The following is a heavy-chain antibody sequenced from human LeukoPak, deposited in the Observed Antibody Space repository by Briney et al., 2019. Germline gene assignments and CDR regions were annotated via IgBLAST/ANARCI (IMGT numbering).Heavy chain of an antibody. CDR1: GFTFSSYW. CDR3: ARGLGSPTDY. D-gene: IGHD1-26*01. J-gene: IGHJ4*02. V-gene: IGHV3-74*01. Sequence: GGSLRLSCAASGFTFSSYWMQWVRQAPGKGLVWVSRIDGDGSSTNYADSVKGRFTISRDNAKSTLYLQMNSLRAEDTAVYYCARGLGSPTDYWGQGTLVTVSS. CDR2: IDGDGSST.